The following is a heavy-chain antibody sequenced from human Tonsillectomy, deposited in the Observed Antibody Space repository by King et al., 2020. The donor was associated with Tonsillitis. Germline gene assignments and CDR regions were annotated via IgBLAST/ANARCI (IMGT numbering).Heavy chain of an antibody. Sequence: VQLVESGGGLVQPGGSLRLSCAASGFTFSSYEMNWVRQAPGKGLEWVSYISNTDSTIYYADSVKGRFTISRDNAKNSLYLQMNSLGADDTAVYYCARRTYYSYSSGPDDAFDIWGQGTMVTVSS. CDR3: ARRTYYSYSSGPDDAFDI. CDR1: GFTFSSYE. D-gene: IGHD3-22*01. CDR2: ISNTDSTI. J-gene: IGHJ3*02. V-gene: IGHV3-48*03.